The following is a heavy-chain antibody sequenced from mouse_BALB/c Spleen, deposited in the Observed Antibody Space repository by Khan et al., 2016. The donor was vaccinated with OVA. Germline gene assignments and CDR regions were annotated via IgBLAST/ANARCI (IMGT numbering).Heavy chain of an antibody. CDR1: GFSLTSYD. CDR2: IWTGGGT. Sequence: QVQLKESGPGLVAPSQSLSITCTVSGFSLTSYDMSWLRQPPGKGLEWLGVIWTGGGTNYNSAFMSRLSISKDNSKSQVFLKMNSLQTDDTAIYYCVRRGHYYGSFYWYFDVWGAGTTVTVSS. J-gene: IGHJ1*01. CDR3: VRRGHYYGSFYWYFDV. V-gene: IGHV2-9-2*01. D-gene: IGHD1-1*01.